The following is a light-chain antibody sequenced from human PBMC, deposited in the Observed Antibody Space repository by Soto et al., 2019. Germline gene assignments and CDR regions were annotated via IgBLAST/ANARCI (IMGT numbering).Light chain of an antibody. CDR1: SSNIGAGYD. Sequence: QPVLTQPPSESGAPGQRVTLSCTGGSSNIGAGYDVHWYQQLPGTAPKLLIYGNSNRPSGIPDRFSGSKSGTSASLAITGLQAEDEADYYCQSYDSSLSGVVFGGGTKLTVL. CDR3: QSYDSSLSGVV. J-gene: IGLJ2*01. V-gene: IGLV1-40*01. CDR2: GNS.